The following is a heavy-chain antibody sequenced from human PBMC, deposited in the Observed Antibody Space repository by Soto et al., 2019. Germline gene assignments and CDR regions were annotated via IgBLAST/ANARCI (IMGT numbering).Heavy chain of an antibody. V-gene: IGHV1-3*01. J-gene: IGHJ4*02. Sequence: QVQLVQSGAEVKKPGASVKVSCKASGYTFTTYPIHWVRQAPGQGLEWMGWINPGNGDRDYLQKFQGRVTVTRDTSASTAYMELSSLTSEDTAVYHCARKDYYRSGIYYFDSWGQGTLVTVSS. CDR1: GYTFTTYP. CDR2: INPGNGDR. CDR3: ARKDYYRSGIYYFDS. D-gene: IGHD3-10*01.